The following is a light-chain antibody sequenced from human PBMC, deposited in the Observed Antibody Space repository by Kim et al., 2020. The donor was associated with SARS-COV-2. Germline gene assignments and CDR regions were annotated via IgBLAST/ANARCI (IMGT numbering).Light chain of an antibody. V-gene: IGLV3-1*01. CDR2: QDS. Sequence: SYELTQPPSVSVSPGQTASITCSGDKLGDKYACWYQQKPGQSPVLVIYQDSKRPSGIPERFSGSNSGNTATLTISGTQAMDEADYYWQAWDSSTANGVFGGGTQLTVL. CDR3: QAWDSSTANGV. J-gene: IGLJ2*01. CDR1: KLGDKY.